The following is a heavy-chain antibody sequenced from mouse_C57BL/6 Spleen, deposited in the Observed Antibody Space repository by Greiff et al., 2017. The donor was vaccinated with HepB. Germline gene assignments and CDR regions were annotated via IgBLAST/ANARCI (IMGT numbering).Heavy chain of an antibody. CDR2: IYPGDGDT. D-gene: IGHD1-1*01. Sequence: VQLQQSGPELVKPGASVKISCKASGYAFSSSWMNWVKQRPGKGLEWIGRIYPGDGDTNYNGKFKGKATLTADKSSSTAYMQLSSLTSEDSAVYFCAPLTTVVATKAMDYWGQGTSVTVSS. J-gene: IGHJ4*01. CDR3: APLTTVVATKAMDY. CDR1: GYAFSSSW. V-gene: IGHV1-82*01.